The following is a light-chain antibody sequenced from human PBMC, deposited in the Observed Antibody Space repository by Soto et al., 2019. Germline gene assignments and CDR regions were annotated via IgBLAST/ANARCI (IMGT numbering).Light chain of an antibody. CDR1: QSISSW. CDR2: DAS. CDR3: QQYSTYPWT. Sequence: DIQMTQSPSTLSASVGDRVTVTCRASQSISSWLAWCQQKPGKAPKVLIFDASSLESGVPSRFSGSGSATEFTLTISSLQPDDFATYYCQQYSTYPWTFGQGTKVDNK. V-gene: IGKV1-5*01. J-gene: IGKJ1*01.